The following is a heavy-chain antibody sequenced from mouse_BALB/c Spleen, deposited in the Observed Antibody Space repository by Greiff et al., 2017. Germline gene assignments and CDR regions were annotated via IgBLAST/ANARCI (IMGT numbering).Heavy chain of an antibody. CDR1: GFAFSSYD. CDR2: ISSGGGST. J-gene: IGHJ3*01. Sequence: EVKLVESGGGLVKPGGSLKLSCAASGFAFSSYDMSWVRQTPEKRLEWVAYISSGGGSTYYPDTVKGRFTISRDNAKNTLYLQMSSLKSEDTAMYYCARERGWFAYWGQGTLVTVSA. V-gene: IGHV5-12-1*01. CDR3: ARERGWFAY.